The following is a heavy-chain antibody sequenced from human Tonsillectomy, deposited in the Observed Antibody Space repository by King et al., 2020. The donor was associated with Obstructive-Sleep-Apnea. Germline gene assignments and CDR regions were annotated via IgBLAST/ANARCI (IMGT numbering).Heavy chain of an antibody. D-gene: IGHD3-22*01. V-gene: IGHV3-23*04. CDR3: AKEVYYYDSSGYSAPFDY. Sequence: EVQLVESGGGLVQPGGSLRLSCAASGFTFSSYAMSWVRQAPGKGLEWVSTISGSGGSKYYADSVKGRFTISRDNSKNTLYLQMNSLRAEDTAVYYCAKEVYYYDSSGYSAPFDYWGQGTLVTVSS. CDR1: GFTFSSYA. CDR2: ISGSGGSK. J-gene: IGHJ4*02.